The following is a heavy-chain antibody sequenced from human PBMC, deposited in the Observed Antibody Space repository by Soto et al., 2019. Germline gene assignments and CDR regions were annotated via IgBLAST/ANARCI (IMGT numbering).Heavy chain of an antibody. J-gene: IGHJ4*02. Sequence: GGSLRLSCAASGSTFSSYAMHWVRQAPGKGLEWVAVISYDGSNKYYADSVKGRFTISRDNSKNTLYLQMNSLRAEDTAVYYCARAAMIVVVITNLDYWGQGTLVTSPQ. CDR3: ARAAMIVVVITNLDY. CDR1: GSTFSSYA. V-gene: IGHV3-30-3*01. CDR2: ISYDGSNK. D-gene: IGHD3-22*01.